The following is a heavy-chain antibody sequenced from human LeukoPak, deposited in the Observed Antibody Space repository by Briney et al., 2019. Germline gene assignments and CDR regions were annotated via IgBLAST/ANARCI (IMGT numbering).Heavy chain of an antibody. V-gene: IGHV4-59*01. D-gene: IGHD3-10*01. CDR3: ARASDGELIIDY. CDR2: IYYSGST. J-gene: IGHJ4*02. CDR1: GGSISSYY. Sequence: SETLSLTCTVSGGSISSYYWSWIRQPPGKGLEWIGYIYYSGSTNYNPSLKSRVTISVDTSKNQFSLKLSSVTAADTAVYYCARASDGELIIDYWGQGTQVTVSS.